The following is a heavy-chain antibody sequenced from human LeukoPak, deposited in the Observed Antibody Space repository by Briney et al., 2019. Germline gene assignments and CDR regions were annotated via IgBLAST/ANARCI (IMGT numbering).Heavy chain of an antibody. V-gene: IGHV1-18*01. CDR2: ISAYNGNT. CDR1: GYTFTSYG. CDR3: AGDHLYCSTTSCYTYYYYGMDV. J-gene: IGHJ6*02. D-gene: IGHD2-2*02. Sequence: GASVKVSCKASGYTFTSYGISWVRQAPGQGLEWMGWISAYNGNTNYAQKLQGRVTMTTDTSTSTAYMELRSLRSDDTAVYYCAGDHLYCSTTSCYTYYYYGMDVWGQGTTVTVSS.